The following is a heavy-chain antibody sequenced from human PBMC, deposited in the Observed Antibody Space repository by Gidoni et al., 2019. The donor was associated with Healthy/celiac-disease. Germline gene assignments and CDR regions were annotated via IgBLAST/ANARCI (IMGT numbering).Heavy chain of an antibody. J-gene: IGHJ3*02. Sequence: QLQLVPSGPAVTKPVASLKVSCLASGYTFTGSYMHWVRQAPGQGLEWMGWFNTNRGGRNNAQKFQGRVTMTRETSNSTAYMELSRLRSDDTAVYYCAREGSSRGAFDIWGQGTMVTVSS. CDR3: AREGSSRGAFDI. D-gene: IGHD3-10*01. CDR1: GYTFTGSY. CDR2: FNTNRGGR. V-gene: IGHV1-2*02.